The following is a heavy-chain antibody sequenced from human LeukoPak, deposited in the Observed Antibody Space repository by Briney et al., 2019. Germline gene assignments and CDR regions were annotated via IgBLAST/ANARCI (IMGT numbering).Heavy chain of an antibody. D-gene: IGHD6-13*01. CDR3: ARGSSWYRYYYGMDV. Sequence: ASVKVSCKASGGTFSSYAISWVRQAPGQGLEWMGGIIPIFGTANYAQKFQGRVTITADESTRTAYMELSSLRSEDTAVYYCARGSSWYRYYYGMDVWGQGTTVTVSS. J-gene: IGHJ6*02. CDR2: IIPIFGTA. V-gene: IGHV1-69*13. CDR1: GGTFSSYA.